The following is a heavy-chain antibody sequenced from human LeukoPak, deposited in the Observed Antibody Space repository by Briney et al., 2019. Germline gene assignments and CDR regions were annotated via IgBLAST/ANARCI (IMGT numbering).Heavy chain of an antibody. V-gene: IGHV3-74*03. Sequence: GGALRLSCTASGFTFSGHWIHWVRQAPGMGLVWVSRINEDGTDSTYAESGKGRFTISRNNAKNTVNLQMNILRAEDTAVYYCVRDEALRTLDWWGQGTLVIVSS. J-gene: IGHJ4*02. CDR1: GFTFSGHW. CDR3: VRDEALRTLDW. CDR2: INEDGTDS. D-gene: IGHD1-14*01.